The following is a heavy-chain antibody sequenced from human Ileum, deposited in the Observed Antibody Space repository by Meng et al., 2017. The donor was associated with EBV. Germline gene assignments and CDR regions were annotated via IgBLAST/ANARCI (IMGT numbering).Heavy chain of an antibody. CDR1: GGSLSGAY. CDR2: IIHGGSP. CDR3: ARRPTGIDY. D-gene: IGHD2-8*02. Sequence: QVPLQDWGAGLLKPSETLTLTCPVNGGSLSGAYWNWIRQPPGKGLEWIGEIIHGGSPSYNPSLKSRVTISIDTSKNQLSLMLSSVTAADTAVYYCARRPTGIDYWGQGTLVTVSS. V-gene: IGHV4-34*12. J-gene: IGHJ4*02.